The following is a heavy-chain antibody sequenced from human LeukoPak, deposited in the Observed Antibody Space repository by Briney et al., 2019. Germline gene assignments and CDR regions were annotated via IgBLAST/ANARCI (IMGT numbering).Heavy chain of an antibody. CDR2: INHSGST. J-gene: IGHJ4*02. D-gene: IGHD3-3*01. Sequence: PSETLSLTCAVYGGSFSGYYWSWIRQPPGKGLEWIGEINHSGSTNYNPSLKSRVTISVDTSKNQFSLKLSSVTAADTAVYYCRRGHPAAPPFGLFPYYFDYWGQGTLVTVSS. V-gene: IGHV4-34*01. CDR3: RRGHPAAPPFGLFPYYFDY. CDR1: GGSFSGYY.